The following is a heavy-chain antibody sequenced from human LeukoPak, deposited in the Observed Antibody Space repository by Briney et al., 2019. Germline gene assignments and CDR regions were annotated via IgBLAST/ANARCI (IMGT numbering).Heavy chain of an antibody. J-gene: IGHJ4*02. V-gene: IGHV3-9*01. CDR3: AKDIRRLRPYNWNDGGGFDY. CDR1: GFTFDDYA. CDR2: ISWNSGSI. D-gene: IGHD1-1*01. Sequence: GGSLRLSCAASGFTFDDYAMHWVRQAPGKGLEWVSGISWNSGSIGYADSVKGRFTISRDNAKNSLYLQMNSLRAEDTALYYCAKDIRRLRPYNWNDGGGFDYWGQGTLVTVSS.